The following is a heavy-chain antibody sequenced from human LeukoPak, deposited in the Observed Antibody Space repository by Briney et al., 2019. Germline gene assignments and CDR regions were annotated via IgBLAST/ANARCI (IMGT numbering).Heavy chain of an antibody. Sequence: PGGSLRLSCAASGFTFSAYAMSWVRQAPGEGLEWVSTISNGGGTTYCADSVKGRFTISRDNSKNTLYLQMNSLRADDTAVYYCAKYRGAAVNSWHFDLWGRGTLVTVSS. CDR1: GFTFSAYA. CDR2: ISNGGGTT. D-gene: IGHD1-26*01. J-gene: IGHJ2*01. V-gene: IGHV3-23*01. CDR3: AKYRGAAVNSWHFDL.